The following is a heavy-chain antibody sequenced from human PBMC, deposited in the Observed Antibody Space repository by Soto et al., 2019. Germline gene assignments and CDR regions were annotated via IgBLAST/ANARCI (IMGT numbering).Heavy chain of an antibody. CDR1: GFPFSSYW. Sequence: EVQLVESGGGLVQTGGSLRLSCAASGFPFSSYWMHWVRQAPGAGLVWVARINGDGTSTNYADSVKGRFTISRDNGQNTVYLQMNSLRAEDTAVYSCARALYHKYGEDHWGQGNLVTVSS. CDR2: INGDGTST. V-gene: IGHV3-74*01. J-gene: IGHJ4*02. CDR3: ARALYHKYGEDH. D-gene: IGHD2-2*01.